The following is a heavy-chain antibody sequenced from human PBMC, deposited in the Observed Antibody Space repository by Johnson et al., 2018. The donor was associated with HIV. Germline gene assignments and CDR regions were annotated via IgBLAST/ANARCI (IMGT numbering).Heavy chain of an antibody. J-gene: IGHJ3*02. Sequence: VQLVESGGGLVQPGGSLRLACAASGFTFSSYSMSWVRQVPGKGLEWVSAISGSGGSTYYADFAKGLFPISRDHSKNTLYPEMNSLRAEDTAVYCCARDHSGYDSVTAAFDIWGQGTMVTVSS. CDR2: ISGSGGST. CDR3: ARDHSGYDSVTAAFDI. CDR1: GFTFSSYS. D-gene: IGHD5-12*01. V-gene: IGHV3-23*04.